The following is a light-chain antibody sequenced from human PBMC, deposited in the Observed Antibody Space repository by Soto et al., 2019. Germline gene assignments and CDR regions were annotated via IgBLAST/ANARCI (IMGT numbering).Light chain of an antibody. CDR1: RSDVGGYNF. CDR2: EVT. J-gene: IGLJ1*01. CDR3: GSYTRSSTYV. V-gene: IGLV2-14*01. Sequence: QSVLTQPASVSGSPGQSITVSCTGTRSDVGGYNFVSWYQQHPGKAPKLLIFEVTNRPSGVSDRFSGSKSGNTASLTISGLQAEDEADYYCGSYTRSSTYVFGSGTKATVL.